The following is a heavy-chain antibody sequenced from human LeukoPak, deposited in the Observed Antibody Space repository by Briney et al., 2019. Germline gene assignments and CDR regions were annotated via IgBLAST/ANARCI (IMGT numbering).Heavy chain of an antibody. CDR3: ARTEGTVAYDS. Sequence: GGSLRLSCAASGFTFSNYWMHWVRHAPGKGLVWVSRINSDGSGTTYADSVRGRFTISRDNAKNTLYLQVNSLRAEDTAVYYCARTEGTVAYDSWGQGTLVIVSS. V-gene: IGHV3-74*01. CDR1: GFTFSNYW. CDR2: INSDGSGT. J-gene: IGHJ5*01. D-gene: IGHD4-23*01.